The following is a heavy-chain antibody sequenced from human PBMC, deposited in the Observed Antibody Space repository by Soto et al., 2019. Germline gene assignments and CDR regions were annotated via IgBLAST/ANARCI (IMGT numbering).Heavy chain of an antibody. V-gene: IGHV4-59*01. CDR2: IYHTGSS. CDR3: AREGGVNSSRRYMYSDL. D-gene: IGHD6-13*01. J-gene: IGHJ2*01. Sequence: QVQLQASGPGLAKPSETLSLTCTVSGGSIPSSYWSWIRQSPTKGLEWIGYIYHTGSSNYNPSLQSRVTLTGDTSKNQFSLKLSSVTAAETAVYYCAREGGVNSSRRYMYSDLWGLGTLVTVYS. CDR1: GGSIPSSY.